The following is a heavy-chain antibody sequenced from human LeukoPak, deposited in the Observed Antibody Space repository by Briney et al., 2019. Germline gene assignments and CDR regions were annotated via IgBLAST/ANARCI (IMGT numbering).Heavy chain of an antibody. CDR1: GGSFSGYY. Sequence: PSETLSLTCAVYGGSFSGYYWSWIRQPPGKGLEWIGEINHSGSTNYNPSLKSRVTISVDTSKNQFSLKLSSVTAADTAVYYCARETRNDAYDYWGQGTLVTVSS. CDR3: ARETRNDAYDY. D-gene: IGHD1-1*01. CDR2: INHSGST. V-gene: IGHV4-34*01. J-gene: IGHJ4*02.